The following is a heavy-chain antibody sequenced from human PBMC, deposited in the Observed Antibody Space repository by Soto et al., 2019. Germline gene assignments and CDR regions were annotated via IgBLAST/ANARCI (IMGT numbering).Heavy chain of an antibody. CDR2: LSLSGTT. J-gene: IGHJ4*02. Sequence: QVQLQESGPGLMKPSETLSLTCTVSGDSITGSSYWSWIRQPAGKGLEWIGRLSLSGTTSYNPSLGSRVTMSADVSKNQFSLRLTSVTAADPAFYYCARGMTPPGAPAWYYFDSWGQGTLVTVAS. D-gene: IGHD2-8*02. CDR1: GDSITGSSY. V-gene: IGHV4-4*07. CDR3: ARGMTPPGAPAWYYFDS.